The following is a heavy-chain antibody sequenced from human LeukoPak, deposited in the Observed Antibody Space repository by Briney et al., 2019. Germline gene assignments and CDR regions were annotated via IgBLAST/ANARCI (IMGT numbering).Heavy chain of an antibody. D-gene: IGHD2-15*01. CDR1: GFTLSSYG. V-gene: IGHV3-30*02. CDR2: IRYDGSNK. CDR3: AKGYCSGGSCWWYDAFDI. Sequence: GGSLRLSRAASGFTLSSYGMHWVRQAPARGLEWVAFIRYDGSNKYYADSVKCRVTISRDNSKNTLYLQMNRLRAEDTAVYYCAKGYCSGGSCWWYDAFDIWGQGTMVTVSS. J-gene: IGHJ3*02.